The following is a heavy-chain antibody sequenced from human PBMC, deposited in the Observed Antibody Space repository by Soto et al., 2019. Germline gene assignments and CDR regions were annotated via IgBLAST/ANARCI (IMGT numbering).Heavy chain of an antibody. CDR1: GGSISSYY. Sequence: SETLSLTCTVSGGSISSYYGSWIGQPPGKGLEWIGYIYYSGSTNYNPSLKSRVTISVDTSKNQFSLKLSSVTAADTAVYYCARDEWGYYDSSGYLPGAFDIWGQGTMVTVSS. J-gene: IGHJ3*02. D-gene: IGHD3-22*01. CDR2: IYYSGST. V-gene: IGHV4-59*01. CDR3: ARDEWGYYDSSGYLPGAFDI.